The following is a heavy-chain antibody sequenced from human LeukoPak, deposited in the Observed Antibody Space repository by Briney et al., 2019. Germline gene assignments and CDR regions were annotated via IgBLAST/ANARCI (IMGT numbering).Heavy chain of an antibody. D-gene: IGHD4-17*01. CDR1: GGSISSSSYY. CDR3: ARALRTTVTTFDY. CDR2: IYYSGST. V-gene: IGHV4-39*07. J-gene: IGHJ4*02. Sequence: SETLSLTCTVSGGSISSSSYYWGWIRQPPGKGLEWIGSIYYSGSTYYNPSLKSRVTISVDTSKNQFSLKLSSVTAADTAVYYCARALRTTVTTFDYWGQGTLVTVSS.